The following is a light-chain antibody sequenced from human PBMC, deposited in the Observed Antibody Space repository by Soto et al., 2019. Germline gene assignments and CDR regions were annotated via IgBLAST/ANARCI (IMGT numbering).Light chain of an antibody. CDR3: RQTYSTLSIT. CDR1: DSIARH. CDR2: AAS. Sequence: DIQMTQSPSSLSASVGDRVTITCRASDSIARHLNWYQQKPGKAPKLLIYAASSLQNGVPSRFRSGGSGTNFTLTIINLRNEDFATYYCRQTYSTLSITLGPETRLEIK. V-gene: IGKV1-39*01. J-gene: IGKJ5*01.